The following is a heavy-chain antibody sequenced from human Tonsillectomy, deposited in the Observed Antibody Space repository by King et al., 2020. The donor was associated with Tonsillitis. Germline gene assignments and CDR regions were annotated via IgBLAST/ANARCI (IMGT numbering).Heavy chain of an antibody. CDR2: IRQDGSET. CDR3: ARGISAAGGRWYFDL. D-gene: IGHD6-13*01. Sequence: VQLVESGGGLVQPGGSLRLSCAASGFTFCNYWVSWVRQAPGKGLEWVANIRQDGSETYYVDSVKGRFTISRDNAKNSLYLQMTSLRAEDTAVYYCARGISAAGGRWYFDLWGRGTLAT. J-gene: IGHJ2*01. CDR1: GFTFCNYW. V-gene: IGHV3-7*04.